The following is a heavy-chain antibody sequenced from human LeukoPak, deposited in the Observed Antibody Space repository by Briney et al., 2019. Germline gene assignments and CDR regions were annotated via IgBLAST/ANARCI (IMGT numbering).Heavy chain of an antibody. D-gene: IGHD4-17*01. CDR3: ARAEDYGDRPYYFDY. J-gene: IGHJ4*02. V-gene: IGHV3-30*02. CDR1: GFTFSSHG. Sequence: SGGSLRLSCAASGFTFSSHGMHWVRQAPGKGLEWVAFIRYDGSNKYYADSVKGRFTISRDNAKNSLYLQMNSLRAEDTAVYYCARAEDYGDRPYYFDYWGQGTLVTVSS. CDR2: IRYDGSNK.